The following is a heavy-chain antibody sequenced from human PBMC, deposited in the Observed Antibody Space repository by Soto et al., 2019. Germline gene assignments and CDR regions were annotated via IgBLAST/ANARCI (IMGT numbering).Heavy chain of an antibody. CDR3: ARLGGVVPWFYGMDV. D-gene: IGHD2-15*01. CDR2: IYPGDSDT. J-gene: IGHJ6*02. CDR1: GYSFTSYC. V-gene: IGHV5-51*01. Sequence: PGESLKISCDGSGYSFTSYCIGLVLQMPGKGLEWMGIIYPGDSDTRYSPSFQGQVTISADKSISTAYLQWSSLKASDTAMYYCARLGGVVPWFYGMDVWGQGTTVTVSS.